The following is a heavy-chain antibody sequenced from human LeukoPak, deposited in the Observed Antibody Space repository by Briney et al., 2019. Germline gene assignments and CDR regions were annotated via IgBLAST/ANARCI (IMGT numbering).Heavy chain of an antibody. CDR2: IYHSGST. Sequence: SETLSLTCAVSGGSISSGGYSWSWIRQPPGKGLEWIGYIYHSGSTYYNPSLKSRVTISVDTSKNQFSLKLSFVTAADTAVYYCARGFGRSGPLNWFDPWGQRTLVTVSS. V-gene: IGHV4-30-2*01. CDR1: GGSISSGGYS. CDR3: ARGFGRSGPLNWFDP. D-gene: IGHD3-3*01. J-gene: IGHJ5*02.